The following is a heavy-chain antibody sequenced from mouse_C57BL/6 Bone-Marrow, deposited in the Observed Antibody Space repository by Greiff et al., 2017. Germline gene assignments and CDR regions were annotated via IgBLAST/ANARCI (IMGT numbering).Heavy chain of an antibody. CDR3: YVSWFAY. J-gene: IGHJ3*01. D-gene: IGHD1-1*01. CDR1: GFSLTSYG. V-gene: IGHV2-2*01. Sequence: QVQLQQSGPGLVQPSQSLSITCTVSGFSLTSYGVHWVRQSPGKGLEWLGVIWSGGSTDYNAAFISRLSISKDNSKSQVFFKMNSLQADDTAIYYSYVSWFAYWGQGTLVTVSA. CDR2: IWSGGST.